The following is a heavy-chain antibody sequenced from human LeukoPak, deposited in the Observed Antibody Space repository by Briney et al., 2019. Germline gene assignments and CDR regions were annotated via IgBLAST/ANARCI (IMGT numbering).Heavy chain of an antibody. J-gene: IGHJ5*02. Sequence: ASVKVSCKASGYTFTSYYMHWVRQAPGQGLEWMGIINPSGGSTSYAQKFQGRVTMTRDTSTSTVYMELSSLRSEDTAVYYCARAGYSYGYGNWFDPWGQGTLVTVSS. CDR1: GYTFTSYY. D-gene: IGHD5-18*01. CDR2: INPSGGST. CDR3: ARAGYSYGYGNWFDP. V-gene: IGHV1-46*01.